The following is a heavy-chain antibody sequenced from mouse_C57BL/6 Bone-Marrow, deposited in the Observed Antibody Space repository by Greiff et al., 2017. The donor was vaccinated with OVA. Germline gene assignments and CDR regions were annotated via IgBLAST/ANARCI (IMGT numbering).Heavy chain of an antibody. J-gene: IGHJ2*01. Sequence: QVHVKQSGAEQARPGASVKMSCKASGYTFTSYTMHWVNQRPGQGLEWIGYINPSSGYTKYNQKFKDKATLTADKSSSTAYMQLSSLTSEDSAVYYCARYYGSSLYYFDYWGQGTTLTVSS. D-gene: IGHD1-1*01. CDR3: ARYYGSSLYYFDY. V-gene: IGHV1-4*01. CDR1: GYTFTSYT. CDR2: INPSSGYT.